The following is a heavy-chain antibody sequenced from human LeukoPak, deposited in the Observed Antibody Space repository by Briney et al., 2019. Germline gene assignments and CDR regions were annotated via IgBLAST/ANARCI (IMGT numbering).Heavy chain of an antibody. CDR2: ISGSAGSR. CDR3: AKDLLGSGYPFDY. D-gene: IGHD3-3*01. J-gene: IGHJ4*02. CDR1: GFTFSSYG. V-gene: IGHV3-23*01. Sequence: GGSLRLSCAASGFTFSSYGMTWVRQAPGKGLEWVSGISGSAGSRNYADSVKGRFAISRDNSKNTLYLQMNSLRAEDTAVYYCAKDLLGSGYPFDYWGQGTLVTVSS.